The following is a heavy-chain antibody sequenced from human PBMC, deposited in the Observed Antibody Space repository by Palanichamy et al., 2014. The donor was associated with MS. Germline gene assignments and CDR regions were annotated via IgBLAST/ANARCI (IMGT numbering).Heavy chain of an antibody. Sequence: QVQLQQWGAGLLKPSETLSLTCAVYGGSFSGYYWTWIRQPPGKGLEWIGEISQSGSTNYNPSLKSRVTISVDTSKNQFSLKVSSVTAADTAVYYCASGNIAARLGYWGQGTLVTVSS. CDR1: GGSFSGYY. D-gene: IGHD6-6*01. J-gene: IGHJ4*02. V-gene: IGHV4-34*01. CDR3: ASGNIAARLGY. CDR2: ISQSGST.